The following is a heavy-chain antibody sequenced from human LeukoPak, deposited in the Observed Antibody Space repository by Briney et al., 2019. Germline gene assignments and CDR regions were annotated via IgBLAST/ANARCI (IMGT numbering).Heavy chain of an antibody. J-gene: IGHJ4*02. D-gene: IGHD3-10*01. CDR2: IYPSGST. V-gene: IGHV4-30-2*05. CDR1: GGSISSGGYS. Sequence: SETLSLTCAVSGGSISSGGYSWSWIRQPPGKGLEWIGYIYPSGSTYYNPSLKSRVTISVNTSKNQFSLKLSSVTAADTAVYYCARLRVTHFGGLYYFDYWGQGTLVTVSS. CDR3: ARLRVTHFGGLYYFDY.